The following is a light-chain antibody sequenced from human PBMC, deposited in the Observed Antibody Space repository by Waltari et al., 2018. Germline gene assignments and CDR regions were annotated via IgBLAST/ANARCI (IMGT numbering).Light chain of an antibody. V-gene: IGKV3-20*01. CDR1: HSVSSSY. Sequence: EIVLTQSPGTLSLSPGERATLSCRASHSVSSSYLAWYQQKPGQATRVLIHGPSNKPTAILNRSTGRGAAXXXXXXXXXXXPEDFAVYYCQQYGSSPWTFGQGTKVEIK. CDR2: GPS. J-gene: IGKJ1*01. CDR3: QQYGSSPWT.